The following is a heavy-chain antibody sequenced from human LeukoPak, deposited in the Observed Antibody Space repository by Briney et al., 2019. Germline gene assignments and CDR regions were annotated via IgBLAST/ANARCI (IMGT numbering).Heavy chain of an antibody. J-gene: IGHJ6*03. V-gene: IGHV1-2*02. D-gene: IGHD3-22*01. CDR3: ARDPNDSSGYYYYYYMDV. Sequence: GASVKVSCKASGYTFTGYYMHWVRQAPGQGLEWMGWINPNSGGTNYAQKFQGRVTMTRDTSISTAYMELSRLRSDDTAVYYCARDPNDSSGYYYYYYMDVWGKGTTVTVSS. CDR2: INPNSGGT. CDR1: GYTFTGYY.